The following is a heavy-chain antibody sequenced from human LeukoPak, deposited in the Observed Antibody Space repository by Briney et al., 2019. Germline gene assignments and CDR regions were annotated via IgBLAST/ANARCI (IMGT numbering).Heavy chain of an antibody. V-gene: IGHV4-4*07. CDR2: IYTSGST. CDR1: GGSFSNYY. J-gene: IGHJ6*02. CDR3: ARQPPQYYGMDV. D-gene: IGHD1-14*01. Sequence: SETLSLTCTVSGGSFSNYYWSWIRQPAGKGLEWIGRIYTSGSTNYNPSVKSRVTMSVDTSNNQFSLKLTSVTAADTAVYYCARQPPQYYGMDVWGQGTMVTVSS.